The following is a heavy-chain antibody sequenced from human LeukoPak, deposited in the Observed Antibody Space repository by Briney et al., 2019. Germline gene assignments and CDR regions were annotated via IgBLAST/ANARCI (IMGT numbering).Heavy chain of an antibody. CDR2: IYYSGST. CDR3: ARLYNGNQGDAFDI. Sequence: SETLSLTCTVSGDSISTYYWSWIRQPPGKGLEWIGYIYYSGSTNYNPSLKSRVTISVDTSKNQFFLKLSSVTAADTAVYYCARLYNGNQGDAFDIWGQGTMVTVSS. D-gene: IGHD1-14*01. CDR1: GDSISTYY. V-gene: IGHV4-59*01. J-gene: IGHJ3*02.